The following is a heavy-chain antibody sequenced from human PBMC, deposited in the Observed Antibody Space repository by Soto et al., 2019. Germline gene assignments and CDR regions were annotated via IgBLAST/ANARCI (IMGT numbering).Heavy chain of an antibody. CDR2: ISAYNGNT. CDR1: GYTYSSYH. J-gene: IGHJ4*02. CDR3: ARDLPPVDY. V-gene: IGHV1-18*01. Sequence: QIQLVQSGAEVKKPGASVKVSCKASGYTYSSYHITWVRQAPGQGLEWMGWISAYNGNTNYAQNLQGRVTMTTDPSTSTAYMELRSLRSDDTAVYYCARDLPPVDYWGQGTLVTVSS.